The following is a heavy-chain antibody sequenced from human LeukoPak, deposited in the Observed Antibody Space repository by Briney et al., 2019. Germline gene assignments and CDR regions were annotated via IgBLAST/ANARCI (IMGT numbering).Heavy chain of an antibody. CDR3: ARGPYPYWYFDL. Sequence: GASVKVSCEASGYTFTDYYMHWVRQAPGQGLEWVGWTNPNNGDTYYAQRFQDRVTMTRDTSISTAYMDLSRLRSDDTSLYYCARGPYPYWYFDLWGRGTLVTVSS. CDR2: TNPNNGDT. J-gene: IGHJ2*01. D-gene: IGHD2-2*02. V-gene: IGHV1-2*02. CDR1: GYTFTDYY.